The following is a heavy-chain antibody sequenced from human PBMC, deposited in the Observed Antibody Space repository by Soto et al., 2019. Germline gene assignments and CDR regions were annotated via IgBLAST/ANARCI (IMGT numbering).Heavy chain of an antibody. Sequence: EVQLLESGGGLVQPGGSLRLSCAASGFTFSTNTMSWVRQAPGKGLEWVAGIGGSGASTYYADSVKGRFTISRDNSKNTLYLQMNSLRAEDTAVYYCAKGKSGWFLATFDYWGQGTLVTVSS. CDR2: IGGSGAST. J-gene: IGHJ4*02. CDR3: AKGKSGWFLATFDY. V-gene: IGHV3-23*01. D-gene: IGHD6-19*01. CDR1: GFTFSTNT.